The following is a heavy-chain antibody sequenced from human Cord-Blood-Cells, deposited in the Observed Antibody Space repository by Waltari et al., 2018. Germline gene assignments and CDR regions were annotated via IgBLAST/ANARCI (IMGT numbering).Heavy chain of an antibody. Sequence: QVQLQQWGAGLLKTSETLSLTCAVYGGSFSGYYWSWIRQPPGKGLVWNGEINHSGSTNYNPSLKSRVTISVDTSKNQFSLKLSSVTAADTAVYYCARGSSSADYWGQGTLVTVSS. J-gene: IGHJ4*02. CDR2: INHSGST. D-gene: IGHD6-6*01. V-gene: IGHV4-34*01. CDR3: ARGSSSADY. CDR1: GGSFSGYY.